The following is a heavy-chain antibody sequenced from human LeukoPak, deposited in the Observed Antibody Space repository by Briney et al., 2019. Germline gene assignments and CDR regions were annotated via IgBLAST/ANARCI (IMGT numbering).Heavy chain of an antibody. CDR1: GGSISSGGYY. CDR2: IYYSGST. D-gene: IGHD3-22*01. J-gene: IGHJ3*02. V-gene: IGHV4-31*03. Sequence: ASETLSLTCTVSGGSISSGGYYWSWIRQHPGKGLEWIGYIYYSGSTYYNPSLKSRVTISVDTSKNQFSLKLSSVTAADTAVYYCARDQLTVGSSGYYVRGAFDIWGQGTMVTVSS. CDR3: ARDQLTVGSSGYYVRGAFDI.